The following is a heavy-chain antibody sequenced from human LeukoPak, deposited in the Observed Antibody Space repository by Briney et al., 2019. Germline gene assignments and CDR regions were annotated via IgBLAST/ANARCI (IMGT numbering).Heavy chain of an antibody. CDR1: GYSFTTNG. CDR3: ARDGGTAGYGSGSDY. CDR2: ISCYNGDT. D-gene: IGHD5-18*01. J-gene: IGHJ4*02. V-gene: IGHV1-18*01. Sequence: ASVKVSCKASGYSFTTNGITWVRQAPGQGLEWVGWISCYNGDTRYAQKFQGRVTVTTDTSTCTVYMELRSLRSDDTAVYYCARDGGTAGYGSGSDYWGQGTLVTVSA.